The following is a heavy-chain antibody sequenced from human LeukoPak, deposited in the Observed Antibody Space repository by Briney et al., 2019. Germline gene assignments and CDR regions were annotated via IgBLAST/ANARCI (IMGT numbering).Heavy chain of an antibody. CDR1: GGSISNYY. CDR3: ARMAAAGTSGDY. V-gene: IGHV4-59*01. CDR2: IYYSGTT. Sequence: SETLSLTCTVSGGSISNYYWSWIRQPPGKGLEWIGYIYYSGTTNYNPSLKSRVTISVDTTKSQFSLKLSSVTAADTAVYYCARMAAAGTSGDYWGQGTLVTVSS. J-gene: IGHJ4*02. D-gene: IGHD6-13*01.